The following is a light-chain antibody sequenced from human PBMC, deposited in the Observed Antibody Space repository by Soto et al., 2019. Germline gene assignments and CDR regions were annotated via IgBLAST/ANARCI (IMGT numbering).Light chain of an antibody. V-gene: IGLV2-14*01. CDR2: DVN. J-gene: IGLJ1*01. CDR3: SLYSSNGSLI. CDR1: SSDVGGYNF. Sequence: QSVLTQPASVSGSPGQSITISCTGASSDVGGYNFVSWYQQAPGTAPKLIIYDVNNRPSGAPDRFSGSTSGNTASLTISGLQAEDETDYFCSLYSSNGSLIFGPGTKLTVL.